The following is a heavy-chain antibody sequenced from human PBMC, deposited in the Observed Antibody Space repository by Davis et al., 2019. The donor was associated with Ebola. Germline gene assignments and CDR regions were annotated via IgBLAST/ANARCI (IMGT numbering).Heavy chain of an antibody. D-gene: IGHD4-23*01. J-gene: IGHJ4*02. CDR2: IIPILQRL. Sequence: SVKVSCKASGGTFLSWAVAWVRRAPGHGLEFMGGIIPILQRLSSAPKFQDRVTITADRSTGTVFLEVRNLRSDDTAIYYCATGLAGWQLGFQYWGQGTQVTVAS. CDR3: ATGLAGWQLGFQY. CDR1: GGTFLSWA. V-gene: IGHV1-69*10.